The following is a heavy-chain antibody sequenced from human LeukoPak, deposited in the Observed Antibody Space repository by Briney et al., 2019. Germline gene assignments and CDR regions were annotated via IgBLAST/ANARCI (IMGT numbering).Heavy chain of an antibody. Sequence: RASVKVSCKTSGYTFTDYDITWVRQAPGQGLEWMGRVSPYNSNTYYGQRFQGRVTMTADTPTNTAYMELRSLRPDDTAVYFCAKNGRVRRVVKDLFESWGQGTLVTVSS. D-gene: IGHD3-10*01. CDR1: GYTFTDYD. CDR3: AKNGRVRRVVKDLFES. J-gene: IGHJ4*01. CDR2: VSPYNSNT. V-gene: IGHV1-18*01.